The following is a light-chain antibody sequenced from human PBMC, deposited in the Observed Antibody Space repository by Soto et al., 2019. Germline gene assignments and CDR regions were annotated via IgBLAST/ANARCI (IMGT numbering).Light chain of an antibody. V-gene: IGKV1-27*01. CDR2: AAS. CDR3: QKYNSAPRT. CDR1: QGISNY. J-gene: IGKJ1*01. Sequence: LQLTQSPSSLSASVGDRVTITCRASQGISNYLAWYQQKPGKVPKLLIYAASTLQSGVPSRFSGSGSGTDFTLTISSLQPEDVATYYCQKYNSAPRTFGQGPKVDIK.